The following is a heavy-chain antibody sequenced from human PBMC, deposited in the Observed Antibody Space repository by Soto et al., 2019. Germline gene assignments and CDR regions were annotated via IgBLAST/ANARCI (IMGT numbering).Heavy chain of an antibody. Sequence: QLQLQESGPGLVKPSETLSLTCTDSGGSISSSSYYWGWIRQPPGKGLEWIGSIYYSGSTYYNPSLKSRVTISVDTSKNQFSLKLSSVTAADTAVYYCASTSAGGAYYYYGMDVWGQGTTVTVSS. D-gene: IGHD2-2*01. CDR2: IYYSGST. CDR3: ASTSAGGAYYYYGMDV. J-gene: IGHJ6*02. CDR1: GGSISSSSYY. V-gene: IGHV4-39*01.